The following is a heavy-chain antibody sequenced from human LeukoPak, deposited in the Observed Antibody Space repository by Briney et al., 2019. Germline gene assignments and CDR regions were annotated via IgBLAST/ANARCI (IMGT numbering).Heavy chain of an antibody. D-gene: IGHD4-17*01. CDR1: GFTFSSYS. CDR3: ARNCGDYMCDF. Sequence: GGSLRLSCAASGFTFSSYSMAWVRQAPGKGLEWVSYVSASGSTIYYANSVKGRFTISRGNAKNSLYLQMNSLRAEDTAVYYCARNCGDYMCDFWGQGTLVTVSS. J-gene: IGHJ4*02. V-gene: IGHV3-48*01. CDR2: VSASGSTI.